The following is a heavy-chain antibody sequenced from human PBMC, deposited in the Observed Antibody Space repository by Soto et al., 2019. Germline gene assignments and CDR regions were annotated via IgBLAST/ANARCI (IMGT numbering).Heavy chain of an antibody. CDR3: HVAYCGGDCFAGGLYYYYGMDV. D-gene: IGHD2-21*02. V-gene: IGHV1-69*13. CDR2: IIPIFGTA. Sequence: ASVKVSCKASGGTFSSYAISWVRQAPGQGLEWMGGIIPIFGTANYAQKFQGRVTITADESTSTAYMELSSLRSEDTAVYYCHVAYCGGDCFAGGLYYYYGMDVWG. J-gene: IGHJ6*02. CDR1: GGTFSSYA.